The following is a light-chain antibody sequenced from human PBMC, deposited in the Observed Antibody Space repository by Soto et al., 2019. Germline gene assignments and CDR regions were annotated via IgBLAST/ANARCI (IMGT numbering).Light chain of an antibody. V-gene: IGKV3-20*01. Sequence: EIVLTQSPGTLSLSPGERATLSCRASQSVRSNFLAWYQQKPGQAPRLLIYGASNRATCIPDRFSGSGSGTDFTLTITRLEPEDFAMYYCQRYDSLRTFGQGTKVEF. J-gene: IGKJ1*01. CDR2: GAS. CDR3: QRYDSLRT. CDR1: QSVRSNF.